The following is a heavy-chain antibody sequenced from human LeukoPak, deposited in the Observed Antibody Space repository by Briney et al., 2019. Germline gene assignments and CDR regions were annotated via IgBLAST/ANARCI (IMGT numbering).Heavy chain of an antibody. V-gene: IGHV3-48*03. CDR3: ARVYYASWSGQPLSQHWLDP. CDR2: ISSSGSTI. Sequence: GGSLRLSCAASGFTFSSYEMNWVRQAPGKGLEWVSYISSSGSTIYYADSVKGRFTISRDNAKNSLYLQMNGLRVEDTAVYYCARVYYASWSGQPLSQHWLDPWGQGTLVTVSS. J-gene: IGHJ5*02. D-gene: IGHD3-3*01. CDR1: GFTFSSYE.